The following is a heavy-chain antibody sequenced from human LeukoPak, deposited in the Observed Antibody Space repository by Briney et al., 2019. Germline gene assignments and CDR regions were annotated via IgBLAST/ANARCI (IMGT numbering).Heavy chain of an antibody. CDR3: ASSSSSFPYFDY. V-gene: IGHV3-21*01. CDR2: ISSTGTYI. Sequence: KPGGSLRLSCAASGFTFSSYTMNWVRQAPGKGLEWVSSISSTGTYIYYADSVKGRFTISRDNAKNSLCLQMNSLRAEDTAVYYCASSSSSFPYFDYWGQGTLVTVSS. D-gene: IGHD6-6*01. J-gene: IGHJ4*02. CDR1: GFTFSSYT.